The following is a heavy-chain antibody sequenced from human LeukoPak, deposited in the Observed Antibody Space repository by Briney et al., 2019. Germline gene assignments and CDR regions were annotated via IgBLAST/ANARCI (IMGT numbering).Heavy chain of an antibody. CDR3: AGSLGYCTSNVCYLKY. D-gene: IGHD2-8*01. V-gene: IGHV1-69*13. CDR1: GGTFSSYA. J-gene: IGHJ4*02. Sequence: SVKVSCKASGGTFSSYAISWVRQAPGRGLEWMGGIIPIFGTANYAQKFQGRLTITADESTSTAYMELRGLRSDDTAVYYCAGSLGYCTSNVCYLKYWGQGTLVTVSS. CDR2: IIPIFGTA.